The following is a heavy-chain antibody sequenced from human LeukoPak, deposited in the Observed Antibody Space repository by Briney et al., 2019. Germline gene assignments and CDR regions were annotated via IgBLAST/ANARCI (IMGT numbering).Heavy chain of an antibody. CDR2: IWYDGSNK. V-gene: IGHV3-33*01. Sequence: GGSVRLSCAASGFTFSSYGMHWVRQAPGKGLEWVAVIWYDGSNKYYADSVKGRFTISRDNSKNTLYLQMNSLRAEDTAVYYCARELLWFGELSRPMGYWGQGTLVTVSS. D-gene: IGHD3-10*01. CDR3: ARELLWFGELSRPMGY. J-gene: IGHJ4*02. CDR1: GFTFSSYG.